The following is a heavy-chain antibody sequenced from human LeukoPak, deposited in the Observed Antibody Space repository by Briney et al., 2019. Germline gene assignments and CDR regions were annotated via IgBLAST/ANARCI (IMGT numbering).Heavy chain of an antibody. D-gene: IGHD2-2*01. CDR2: INPNSGDT. Sequence: ASVKVSCKASGYTFTGYHMHWVRQAPGQGLEWMGRINPNSGDTNYAQKFQGRVSMTRDTSISTAFMELTRLRSDDTAVYYCARDYCSSTSCLFDYWGQGTLVTVSS. J-gene: IGHJ4*02. CDR3: ARDYCSSTSCLFDY. V-gene: IGHV1-2*06. CDR1: GYTFTGYH.